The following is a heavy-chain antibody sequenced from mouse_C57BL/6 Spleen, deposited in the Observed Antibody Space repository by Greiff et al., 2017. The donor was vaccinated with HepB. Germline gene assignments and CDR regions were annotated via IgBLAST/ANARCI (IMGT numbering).Heavy chain of an antibody. CDR3: ASDSSGSYYYAMDY. CDR2: IDPANGNT. V-gene: IGHV14-3*01. Sequence: VQLKESVAELVRPGASVKLSCTASGFNIKNTYMHWVKQRPEQGLEWIGRIDPANGNTKYAPKFQGKATITADKSSNTAYLQLSSLTSEDTAIYYCASDSSGSYYYAMDYWGQGTSVTVSS. CDR1: GFNIKNTY. D-gene: IGHD3-2*02. J-gene: IGHJ4*01.